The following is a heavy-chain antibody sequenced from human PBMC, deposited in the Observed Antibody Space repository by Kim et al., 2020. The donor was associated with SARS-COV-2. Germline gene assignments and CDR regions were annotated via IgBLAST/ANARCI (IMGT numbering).Heavy chain of an antibody. D-gene: IGHD1-26*01. Sequence: AQRLRGRVTMTADTSTGTAYMELRSLRSDDTAVYYCAGDWVGATYYFDYWGQGTLVTVSS. CDR3: AGDWVGATYYFDY. J-gene: IGHJ4*02. V-gene: IGHV1-18*01.